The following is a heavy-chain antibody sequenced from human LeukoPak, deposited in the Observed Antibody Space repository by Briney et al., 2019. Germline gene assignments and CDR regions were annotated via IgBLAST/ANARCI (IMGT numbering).Heavy chain of an antibody. CDR3: TTDPDYVDAFDI. J-gene: IGHJ3*02. CDR2: IKSKTDGGTT. V-gene: IGHV3-15*01. CDR1: GFTFSNAW. D-gene: IGHD4-17*01. Sequence: GGSLRLSCAASGFTFSNAWMSWVRQAPGKGLEWVGRIKSKTDGGTTDYAAPVKGRFTISRDDSKNTLYLQMNSLKTEDTAVYYCTTDPDYVDAFDIWGQGTMVTVSS.